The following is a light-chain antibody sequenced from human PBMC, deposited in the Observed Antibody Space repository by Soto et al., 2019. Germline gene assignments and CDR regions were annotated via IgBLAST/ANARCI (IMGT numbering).Light chain of an antibody. CDR2: DAS. Sequence: DIQMTQSPSSLSASVGDRVTITCQASQDISNYLNWYQQKPGKAPKLLIYDASNLETGVPSRFSGSGSGTDFTFTISSLQPEDIATYYCQQAASFPIPFGQGTLLAIK. J-gene: IGKJ5*01. CDR3: QQAASFPIP. CDR1: QDISNY. V-gene: IGKV1-33*01.